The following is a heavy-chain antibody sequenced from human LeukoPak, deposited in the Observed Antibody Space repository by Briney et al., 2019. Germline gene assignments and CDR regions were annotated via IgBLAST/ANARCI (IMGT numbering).Heavy chain of an antibody. D-gene: IGHD2-2*01. CDR2: IIPIFGTA. CDR3: ARDGCSSTSCYAFHYYYGMDV. CDR1: GGTFSSYA. Sequence: ASVKVSFKASGGTFSSYAISWVRQAPGQGLEWMGGIIPIFGTANYAQKFQGRVTITADESTSTAYLELSSLRSEDTAVYYCARDGCSSTSCYAFHYYYGMDVWGQGTTVTVSS. J-gene: IGHJ6*02. V-gene: IGHV1-69*13.